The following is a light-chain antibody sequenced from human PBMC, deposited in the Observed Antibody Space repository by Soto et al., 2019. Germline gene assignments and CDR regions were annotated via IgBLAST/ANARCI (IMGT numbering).Light chain of an antibody. CDR3: QQYGSSRWT. J-gene: IGKJ1*01. V-gene: IGKV3-20*01. CDR1: QSVSNTY. CDR2: GAS. Sequence: EIVLTQSPGTLSLSPGERATLSCRASQSVSNTYLAWYQQKIGQAPRLLIYGASSRATGIPDRFSGSGSGTDFTLTISRLEPEDFAVYYCQQYGSSRWTFGQGTKVEIK.